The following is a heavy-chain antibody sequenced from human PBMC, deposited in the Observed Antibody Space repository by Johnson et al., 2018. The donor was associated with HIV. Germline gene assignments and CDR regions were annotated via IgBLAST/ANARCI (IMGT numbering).Heavy chain of an antibody. CDR2: INWNGGSA. J-gene: IGHJ3*01. CDR3: ARGCRDGYTCDAFDV. D-gene: IGHD5-24*01. V-gene: IGHV3-66*01. Sequence: VQLVESGGTLVQPGGSLRVSCAASGLTVSTNYMSWVRQTPGKGLEWVSGINWNGGSAGYAESVNGRFTISRDNSKNTLHLQMNSLRAEDTAVYFCARGCRDGYTCDAFDVWGQGTRVTVSS. CDR1: GLTVSTNY.